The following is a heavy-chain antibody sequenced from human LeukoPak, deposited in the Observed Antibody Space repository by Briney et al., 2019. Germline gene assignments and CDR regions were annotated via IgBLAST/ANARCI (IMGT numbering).Heavy chain of an antibody. J-gene: IGHJ5*02. CDR1: GGSISSYY. V-gene: IGHV4-59*01. CDR3: ARVRGGDNWFDP. D-gene: IGHD3-10*01. Sequence: PSETLSLTCTVSGGSISSYYWSWIRQPPGKGLEWIGYIYYSGSTNYNPSLKSRVTISVDTSKNQFSLKLSSVTAADTAVYYCARVRGGDNWFDPWGQGTLVTVSS. CDR2: IYYSGST.